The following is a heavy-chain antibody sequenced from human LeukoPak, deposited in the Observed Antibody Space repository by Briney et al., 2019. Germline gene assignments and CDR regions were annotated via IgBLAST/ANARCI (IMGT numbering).Heavy chain of an antibody. J-gene: IGHJ4*02. Sequence: TGGSLRLSCAASGFTFSSYSMNWVRRAPGKGLEWVSYISSSNSTIYYADSVKGRFTISRDNAKNSLYLQMNSLRAEDTAVYYCARGSIAAADIVYYFDYWGQGTLVTVSS. D-gene: IGHD6-13*01. V-gene: IGHV3-48*01. CDR2: ISSSNSTI. CDR1: GFTFSSYS. CDR3: ARGSIAAADIVYYFDY.